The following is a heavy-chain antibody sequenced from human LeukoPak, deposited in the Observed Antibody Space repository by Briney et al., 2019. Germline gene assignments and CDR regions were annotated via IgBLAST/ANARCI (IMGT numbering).Heavy chain of an antibody. CDR2: LVYDERN. V-gene: IGHV3-33*08. J-gene: IGHJ4*02. Sequence: GGSLRLSCAASGFTFSSYTMSWVRQAPGKGLEWVARLVYDERNDYANSVKGRFTISRDNSKNMLYLQMDNLRVDDTAMYYCARDLSAAYDFWGQGILVTVSS. CDR3: ARDLSAAYDF. CDR1: GFTFSSYT. D-gene: IGHD2-21*01.